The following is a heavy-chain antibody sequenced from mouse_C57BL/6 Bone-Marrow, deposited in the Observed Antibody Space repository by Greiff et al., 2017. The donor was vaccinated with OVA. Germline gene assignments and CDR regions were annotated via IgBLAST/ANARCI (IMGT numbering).Heavy chain of an antibody. CDR1: GYTFTSYW. J-gene: IGHJ2*01. Sequence: VQLQQSGAELVKPGASVKLSCKASGYTFTSYWMQWVKQRPGQGLEWIGEIDPSDSYTNYNQKFKGKATLTVDTSSSTAYMQLSSLTSEDSAVYYCARRYYDGYQSFFDYWGQGTTLTVSS. D-gene: IGHD2-3*01. CDR3: ARRYYDGYQSFFDY. CDR2: IDPSDSYT. V-gene: IGHV1-50*01.